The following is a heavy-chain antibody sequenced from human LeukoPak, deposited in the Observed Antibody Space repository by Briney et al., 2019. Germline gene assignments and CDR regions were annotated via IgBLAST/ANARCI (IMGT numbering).Heavy chain of an antibody. CDR1: GVPISSGLYY. V-gene: IGHV4-61*02. D-gene: IGHD6-13*01. CDR3: ASSNWLRDANFDS. J-gene: IGHJ4*02. Sequence: SETLSLTCTVSGVPISSGLYYWNWFRQPAGKAPEWIGRIQNSGNTNYNPSLKSRVTISVDTPKNQFSLKLNSVTATDSAVYYCASSNWLRDANFDSWGQGTLVTVSS. CDR2: IQNSGNT.